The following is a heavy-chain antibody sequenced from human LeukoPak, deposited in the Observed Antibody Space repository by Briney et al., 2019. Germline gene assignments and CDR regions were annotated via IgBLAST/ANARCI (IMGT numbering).Heavy chain of an antibody. CDR1: GGSFSGYY. Sequence: SETLSLTCAVYGGSFSGYYWSWIRQPPGKGLEWIGEINHSGSTNYNPSLKSRVTISVDTSKNQFSLKLIPVTAADTAVYYCARGSSSGWNYWGQGTLVTVSS. D-gene: IGHD6-19*01. J-gene: IGHJ4*02. V-gene: IGHV4-34*01. CDR2: INHSGST. CDR3: ARGSSSGWNY.